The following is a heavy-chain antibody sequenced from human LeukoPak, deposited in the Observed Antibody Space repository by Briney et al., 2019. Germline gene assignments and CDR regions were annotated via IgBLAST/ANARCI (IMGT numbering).Heavy chain of an antibody. CDR1: GFTFSNHW. CDR2: IKTDGTIT. Sequence: GGSLRLSCAVSGFTFSNHWMYWVRQVPGKGLVCVSAIKTDGTITNYADSVKGRFTISRDNAKNTLYLQMNGLHAEDTAIYYCVTTWGDYWGQGTLVTVSS. V-gene: IGHV3-74*01. J-gene: IGHJ4*02. CDR3: VTTWGDY. D-gene: IGHD3-16*01.